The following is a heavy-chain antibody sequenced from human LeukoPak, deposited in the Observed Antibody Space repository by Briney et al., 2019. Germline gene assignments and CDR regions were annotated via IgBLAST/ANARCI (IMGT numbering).Heavy chain of an antibody. V-gene: IGHV4-59*01. Sequence: PSETLSLTCTVSGGSISSYYWSWIRQPPGKGLEWIGYIYYSGSTNYNPSLKSRVTISVDTSKNQFSLKLSSVTAADTAVYYCARVGYGSYSGLEYFDYWGQGTLVTVSS. D-gene: IGHD1-26*01. J-gene: IGHJ4*02. CDR2: IYYSGST. CDR1: GGSISSYY. CDR3: ARVGYGSYSGLEYFDY.